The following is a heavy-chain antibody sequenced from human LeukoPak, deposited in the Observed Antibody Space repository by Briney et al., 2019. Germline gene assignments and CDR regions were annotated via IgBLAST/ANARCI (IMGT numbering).Heavy chain of an antibody. CDR2: IIPILGIA. J-gene: IGHJ5*02. V-gene: IGHV1-69*04. CDR3: ARDLGSGWYGGRQNWFDP. Sequence: SVKVSCKASGGTFSSYAISWVRQAPGQGFEWMGRIIPILGIANYAQKFQGRVTITADKSTSTAYMELSSLRSEDTAVYYCARDLGSGWYGGRQNWFDPWGQGTLVTVSS. D-gene: IGHD6-19*01. CDR1: GGTFSSYA.